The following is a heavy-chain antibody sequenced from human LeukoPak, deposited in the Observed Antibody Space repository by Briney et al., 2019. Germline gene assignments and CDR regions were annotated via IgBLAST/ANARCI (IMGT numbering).Heavy chain of an antibody. V-gene: IGHV4-39*01. Sequence: SETLSLTCTVSGGSLSSSSYFWGWIRQPPGKGLEWIGSIYYSGSTYYNPSLKSRVTISVDTSKNQFSLKLSSVTAADTVVYYCARQLGLRYFDLWGRGTLVTVSS. CDR2: IYYSGST. J-gene: IGHJ2*01. CDR3: ARQLGLRYFDL. CDR1: GGSLSSSSYF. D-gene: IGHD7-27*01.